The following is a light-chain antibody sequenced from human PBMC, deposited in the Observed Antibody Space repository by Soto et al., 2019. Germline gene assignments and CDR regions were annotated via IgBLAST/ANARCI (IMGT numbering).Light chain of an antibody. J-gene: IGKJ5*01. Sequence: EIVLTQSPGTLSLSPGERATLSCRASQSVSSSYLAWYQQKPGQAPRLLIYGASSMATGIPDRFSGSASGTDFTLTISRLEPEDFAVYYCQQYGSSPPVPFGQGTLPQIK. CDR3: QQYGSSPPVP. V-gene: IGKV3-20*01. CDR1: QSVSSSY. CDR2: GAS.